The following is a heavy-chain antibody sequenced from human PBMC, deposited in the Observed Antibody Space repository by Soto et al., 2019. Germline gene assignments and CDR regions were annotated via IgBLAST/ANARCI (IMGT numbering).Heavy chain of an antibody. CDR2: ISARGGSS. Sequence: DVQLLESGGGLVQPGGSLRLSCAASGFSFSSYAMVWVRQAPGKGLEWVSVISARGGSSYFADSVKGPFTISRDNFKNVLSLEMNSLRAEYTSIYFCAKGSIEYSASVDNWGQGTLVLGSS. CDR3: AKGSIEYSASVDN. J-gene: IGHJ4*02. V-gene: IGHV3-23*01. CDR1: GFSFSSYA. D-gene: IGHD4-4*01.